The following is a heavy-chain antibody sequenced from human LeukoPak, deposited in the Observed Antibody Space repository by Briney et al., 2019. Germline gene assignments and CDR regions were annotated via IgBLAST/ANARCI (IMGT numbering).Heavy chain of an antibody. J-gene: IGHJ1*01. CDR3: VRLGRATCQYFHH. D-gene: IGHD1-26*01. CDR1: GFTFSSFE. V-gene: IGHV3-48*03. CDR2: ISSSGDST. Sequence: PGGSPRHSCADSGFTFSSFEMNWVRQAPGKGLEWVSYISSSGDSTYYADSVKGRFTISRDNARNSLYLQMSSLGAEDAAVYYCVRLGRATCQYFHHWGQGTRVTVS.